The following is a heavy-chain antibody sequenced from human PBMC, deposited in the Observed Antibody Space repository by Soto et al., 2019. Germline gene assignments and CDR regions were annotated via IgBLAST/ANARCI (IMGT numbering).Heavy chain of an antibody. J-gene: IGHJ6*02. CDR2: INYSGRT. V-gene: IGHV4-30-4*01. D-gene: IGHD3-3*02. CDR3: ARFSTLGKDSGVDV. Sequence: PSETLSLTCSVSSGSISSSDYYWSLIRQPPGKGLEWIGYINYSGRTYYKPSLKSRVSISIDTSKNQFSLRLTSVTAADTAVYFCARFSTLGKDSGVDVWGQGTTVTVSS. CDR1: SGSISSSDYY.